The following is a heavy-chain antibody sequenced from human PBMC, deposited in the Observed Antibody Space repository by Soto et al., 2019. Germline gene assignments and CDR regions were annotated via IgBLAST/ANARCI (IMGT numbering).Heavy chain of an antibody. V-gene: IGHV3-30*04. CDR3: AREDYYVGGYHVLGAFDI. D-gene: IGHD3-10*02. Sequence: QVQLVESGGGVVQPGTSLRLSCAASGFTFSGFAMHWIRQAPGQGLEWVAVMSSDGALVFYANSMKGRFTISRDNSKNTLYLHMDSLTSEDTAVYFYAREDYYVGGYHVLGAFDILGRGTMVTVSS. CDR1: GFTFSGFA. CDR2: MSSDGALV. J-gene: IGHJ3*02.